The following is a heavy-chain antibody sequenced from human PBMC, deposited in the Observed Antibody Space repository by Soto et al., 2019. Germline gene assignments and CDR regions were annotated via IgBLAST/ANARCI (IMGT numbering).Heavy chain of an antibody. CDR2: ISAYNGNT. J-gene: IGHJ6*03. CDR3: ATVVVPAAMRGYYYYYYMDV. D-gene: IGHD2-2*01. Sequence: GASVKVSCKASGYTFTSYGISWVRQAPGQGLEWMGWISAYNGNTNYAQKLQGRVTMTTDTSTSTAYMELRSLRSDDTAVYYCATVVVPAAMRGYYYYYYMDVWGKGTTVTVSS. CDR1: GYTFTSYG. V-gene: IGHV1-18*01.